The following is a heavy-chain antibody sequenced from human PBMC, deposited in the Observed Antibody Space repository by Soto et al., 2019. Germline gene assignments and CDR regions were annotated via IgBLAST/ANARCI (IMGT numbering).Heavy chain of an antibody. CDR2: IRSKAYGGTT. CDR1: GFTFGDYA. Sequence: HPGGSLRLSCTASGFTFGDYAMSWFRQAPGKGLEWVGFIRSKAYGGTTEYAASVKGRFTISRDDSKSIAYLQMNSLKTEDTAVYYCTRDRLRVAVAGRVGYFDYWGQGTLVTVSS. D-gene: IGHD6-19*01. V-gene: IGHV3-49*03. J-gene: IGHJ4*02. CDR3: TRDRLRVAVAGRVGYFDY.